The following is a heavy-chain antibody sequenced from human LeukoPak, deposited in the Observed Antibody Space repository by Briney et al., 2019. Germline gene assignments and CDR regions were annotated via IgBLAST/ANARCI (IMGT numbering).Heavy chain of an antibody. J-gene: IGHJ4*02. Sequence: PGGSLRLSCAASGFTFSSYSMNWVRQAPGKGLEWVSSISSSSSYTYYGDSVKGRFTISRDNAKDSLHLQMNSLRAEDTAVYYCARDYEIHWGQGTLVTVSS. D-gene: IGHD5-12*01. V-gene: IGHV3-21*01. CDR3: ARDYEIH. CDR1: GFTFSSYS. CDR2: ISSSSSYT.